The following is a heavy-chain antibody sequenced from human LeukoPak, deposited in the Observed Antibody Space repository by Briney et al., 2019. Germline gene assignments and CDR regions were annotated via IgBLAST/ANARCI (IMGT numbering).Heavy chain of an antibody. Sequence: ASVKVSCKPSGYTFTTFPINWVRQAPGQGLEWMGWINTTTGNPTYAQGLTGQFVFSLDTSVSTAYLQISSLKAEDTAVYYCARALISPSSSGSHDYWGQGTLVTVSS. CDR1: GYTFTTFP. J-gene: IGHJ4*02. V-gene: IGHV7-4-1*02. D-gene: IGHD1-26*01. CDR3: ARALISPSSSGSHDY. CDR2: INTTTGNP.